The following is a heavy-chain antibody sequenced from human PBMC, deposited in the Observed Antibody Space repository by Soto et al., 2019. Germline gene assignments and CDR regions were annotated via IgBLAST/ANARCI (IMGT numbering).Heavy chain of an antibody. J-gene: IGHJ6*04. CDR3: ARGRGGYVRMDV. Sequence: SETLSLTCTVSGGSISSGGYYWSWIRQHPGKGLEWIGYIYYSGSTYYNPSLKSRVTISVDTSKNQFSLKLSSVTAADTAVYYCARGRGGYVRMDVWGKGTTVTVSS. D-gene: IGHD5-12*01. CDR2: IYYSGST. V-gene: IGHV4-31*03. CDR1: GGSISSGGYY.